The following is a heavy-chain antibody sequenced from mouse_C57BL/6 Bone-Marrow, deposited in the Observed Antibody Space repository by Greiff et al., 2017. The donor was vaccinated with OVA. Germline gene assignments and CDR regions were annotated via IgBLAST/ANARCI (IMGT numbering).Heavy chain of an antibody. Sequence: VKLVESGPELVKPGASVKISCKASGYAFSSSWMNWVKQRPGKGLEWIGRIYPGDGDTNYNGKFKGKATLTADKSSSTAYMQLSSLTSEDSAVYFCARSAYGKPMDYWGQGTSVTVSS. CDR2: IYPGDGDT. V-gene: IGHV1-82*01. J-gene: IGHJ4*01. CDR1: GYAFSSSW. D-gene: IGHD1-1*01. CDR3: ARSAYGKPMDY.